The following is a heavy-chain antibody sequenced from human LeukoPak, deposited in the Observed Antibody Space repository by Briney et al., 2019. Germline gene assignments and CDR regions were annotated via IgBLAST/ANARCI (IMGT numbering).Heavy chain of an antibody. CDR2: IWSDGSHK. V-gene: IGHV3-33*08. Sequence: PGGSLRLSCAASGFTFSTYSMNWVRQAPGKGLEWVAVIWSDGSHKYYADSVKGRFTISRDNSKRTLSLQMSSLRAEDTAVYYCARDGKGIVVVPAAREDYYYYYGMDVWGQGTTVTVSS. CDR1: GFTFSTYS. J-gene: IGHJ6*02. D-gene: IGHD2-2*01. CDR3: ARDGKGIVVVPAAREDYYYYYGMDV.